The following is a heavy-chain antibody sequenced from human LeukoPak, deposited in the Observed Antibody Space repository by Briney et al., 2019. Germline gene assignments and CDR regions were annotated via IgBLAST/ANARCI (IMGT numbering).Heavy chain of an antibody. D-gene: IGHD2-15*01. Sequence: SETLSLTCTVSGGSISSYYWSWIRQPAGKGLEWIGRIYTSGSTNYNPSLKSRITLSVDTSKNQYSLKLRSVTAADTAVYYCARSLVVAGYSYYYYMDVWGKGTTVTVSS. CDR1: GGSISSYY. CDR2: IYTSGST. J-gene: IGHJ6*03. CDR3: ARSLVVAGYSYYYYMDV. V-gene: IGHV4-4*07.